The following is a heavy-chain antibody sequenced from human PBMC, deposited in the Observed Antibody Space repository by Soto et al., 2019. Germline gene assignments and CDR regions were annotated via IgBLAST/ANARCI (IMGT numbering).Heavy chain of an antibody. Sequence: QVQLVQSGAEVKKPGSSVKVSCKASGGTFSSYAISWVRQAPGQGLEWMGGIIPIFGTANYAQKFQGRVTITADESTSTAYMELSSLRSEDTAVYYCASRRGPAARRDYYYYGMDVWGQGTTVTFSS. CDR1: GGTFSSYA. J-gene: IGHJ6*02. CDR2: IIPIFGTA. D-gene: IGHD6-6*01. V-gene: IGHV1-69*01. CDR3: ASRRGPAARRDYYYYGMDV.